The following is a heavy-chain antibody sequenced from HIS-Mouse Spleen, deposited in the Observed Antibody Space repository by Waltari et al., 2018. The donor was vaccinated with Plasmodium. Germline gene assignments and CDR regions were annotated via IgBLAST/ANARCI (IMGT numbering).Heavy chain of an antibody. Sequence: QLQLQESGPGLVKPSETLSLTCTVPGGSISSSSYYWGWIRQPPGKGLGWIGSIYYSGYPYYNPSLKSRVTLALDTSKNQFSLKLSSVTAADTAVYYCAGRGVSYYYFDYWGQGTLVTVSS. J-gene: IGHJ4*02. V-gene: IGHV4-39*01. CDR3: AGRGVSYYYFDY. CDR1: GGSISSSSYY. D-gene: IGHD1-26*01. CDR2: IYYSGYP.